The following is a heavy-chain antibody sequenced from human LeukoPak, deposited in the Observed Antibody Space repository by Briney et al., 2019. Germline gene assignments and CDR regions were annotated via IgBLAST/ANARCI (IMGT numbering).Heavy chain of an antibody. V-gene: IGHV4-59*01. D-gene: IGHD1-26*01. J-gene: IGHJ6*03. CDR1: GGSISSYY. CDR3: ARNPYSGSYYYYYYMDV. CDR2: IYYSGST. Sequence: SETLSLTCTVSGGSISSYYWSWIRQPPGKGLEWIRYIYYSGSTNYNPSLKSRVTISVDTSKNQFSLKLSSVTAADTAVYYCARNPYSGSYYYYYYMDVWGKGTTVTVSS.